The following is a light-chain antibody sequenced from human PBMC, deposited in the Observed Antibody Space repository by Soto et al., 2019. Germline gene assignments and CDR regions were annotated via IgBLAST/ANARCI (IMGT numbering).Light chain of an antibody. CDR3: GTWDGTLSASVV. CDR1: SSNIGSNY. J-gene: IGLJ2*01. V-gene: IGLV1-51*01. CDR2: DSH. Sequence: QSVLTQSPSVSAAPGQNVTISCSASSSNIGSNYVSWYQQLPGAAPKLLIYDSHKRPSGIPDRFSGSKSGTSATLGITGLQTGDEADYYCGTWDGTLSASVVFGGGTKLTVL.